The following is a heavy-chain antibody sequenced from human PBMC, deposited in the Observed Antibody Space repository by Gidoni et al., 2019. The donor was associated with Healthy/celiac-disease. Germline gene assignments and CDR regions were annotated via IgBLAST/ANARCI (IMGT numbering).Heavy chain of an antibody. CDR1: GYTFTSYG. CDR2: ISAYNGNT. V-gene: IGHV1-18*01. CDR3: ASPSLFEYSSSPPSGGMDV. Sequence: QVLLVQSGAEVTKTGASVKVSCKPSGYTFTSYGTSWVRQAPGQGLEWMGWISAYNGNTNYAQKRQGRLTMTTDTSTSTAYMELRSLRADDTAVYYCASPSLFEYSSSPPSGGMDVWGQRTTVTVSS. J-gene: IGHJ6*02. D-gene: IGHD6-6*01.